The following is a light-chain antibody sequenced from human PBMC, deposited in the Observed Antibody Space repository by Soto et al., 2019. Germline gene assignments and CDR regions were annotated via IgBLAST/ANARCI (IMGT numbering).Light chain of an antibody. CDR3: QQYGSSSYT. Sequence: ETVLTKSPSTLSLSPGERATLSCRARQSVSSNYLAWYQQKPGQAPRLLIYGASTRATGIPDRFSGSGSGTDFTLTISRLEPEDFAVYFCQQYGSSSYTFGQGTQLEIK. CDR1: QSVSSNY. J-gene: IGKJ2*01. V-gene: IGKV3-20*01. CDR2: GAS.